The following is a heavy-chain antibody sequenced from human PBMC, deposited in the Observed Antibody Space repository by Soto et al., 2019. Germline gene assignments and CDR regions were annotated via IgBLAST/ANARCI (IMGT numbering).Heavy chain of an antibody. D-gene: IGHD4-17*01. CDR1: GGSFSGYY. CDR3: ARGDWGDYRLWWFDP. V-gene: IGHV4-34*01. Sequence: SETLSLTCAVYGGSFSGYYWSWIRQPPGKGLEWIGEINHSGSTNYNPSLKSRVTISVDTSKNQFSLKLSSVTAADTAVYYCARGDWGDYRLWWFDPWGQGTLVTVSS. CDR2: INHSGST. J-gene: IGHJ5*02.